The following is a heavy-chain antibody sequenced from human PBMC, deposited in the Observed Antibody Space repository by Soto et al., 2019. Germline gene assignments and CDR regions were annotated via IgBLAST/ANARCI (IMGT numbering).Heavy chain of an antibody. CDR1: GFTFGDYA. CDR3: TSNSHYDFWSGYYLFDF. J-gene: IGHJ4*02. Sequence: GGSLRLSCTASGFTFGDYAMSWFRQAPGKGLEWVGFIRSKAYGGTTEHAASVKGRFTISRDDSKSIAYLEMNSLKTEDTAVYYCTSNSHYDFWSGYYLFDFWGQGTLVTVSS. V-gene: IGHV3-49*03. D-gene: IGHD3-3*01. CDR2: IRSKAYGGTT.